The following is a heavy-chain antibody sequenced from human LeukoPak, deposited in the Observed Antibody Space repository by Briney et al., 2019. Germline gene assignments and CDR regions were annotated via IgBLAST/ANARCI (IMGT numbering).Heavy chain of an antibody. CDR3: ARRVRYYDFWSGYPQRSWSWFDP. CDR1: GGSISSSSYY. Sequence: MPSETLSLTCTVSGGSISSSSYYWGWIRQPPGKGLEWIGSIYYSGSTYYNPSLKSRVTISVDTSKNQFSLKLSSVTAADTAVYYCARRVRYYDFWSGYPQRSWSWFDPWGQGTLVTVSS. V-gene: IGHV4-39*07. CDR2: IYYSGST. J-gene: IGHJ5*02. D-gene: IGHD3-3*01.